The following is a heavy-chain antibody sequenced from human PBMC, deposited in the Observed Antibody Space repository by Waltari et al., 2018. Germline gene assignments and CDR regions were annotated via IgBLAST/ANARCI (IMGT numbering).Heavy chain of an antibody. Sequence: QVQLVQSGAEVKKPGASVKVSCKASGYTFTSYAMHWVRQAPGQRLEWMGGIIPIFGTANYAQKFQGRVTITADESTSTAYMELSSLRSEDTAVYYCALYSSGWYYVSYWGQGTLVIVSS. CDR1: GYTFTSYA. CDR3: ALYSSGWYYVSY. D-gene: IGHD6-19*01. CDR2: IIPIFGTA. J-gene: IGHJ4*02. V-gene: IGHV1-69*13.